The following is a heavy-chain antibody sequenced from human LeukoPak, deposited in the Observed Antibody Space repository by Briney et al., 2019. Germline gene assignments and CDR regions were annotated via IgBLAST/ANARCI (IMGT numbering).Heavy chain of an antibody. J-gene: IGHJ3*02. CDR2: IGDTAIST. V-gene: IGHV3-23*01. D-gene: IGHD1-14*01. Sequence: GGSLRLSCTASGFTFSKYAMSWVRQAPGKGLEWVSAIGDTAISTYYADSVKGRFTISRDNSKTSLYLQMSSLRPEDTAVYYCAKSRAPTADPDAFDIWGQGTVVTVSS. CDR3: AKSRAPTADPDAFDI. CDR1: GFTFSKYA.